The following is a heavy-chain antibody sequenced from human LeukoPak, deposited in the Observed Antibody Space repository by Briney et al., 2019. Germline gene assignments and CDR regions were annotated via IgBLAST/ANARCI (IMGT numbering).Heavy chain of an antibody. CDR3: ARRDYYGSGSPDF. V-gene: IGHV3-48*03. D-gene: IGHD3-10*01. CDR1: GFTFSTYQ. J-gene: IGHJ4*02. CDR2: ISSSSSTI. Sequence: PGGSLRLSCAASGFTFSTYQMNWVRQAPGKGLEWVSYISSSSSTIYYADSVKGRFTISRDNAKKSLYLQMNSLRAEDTALYYCARRDYYGSGSPDFWGQGTLVTVSS.